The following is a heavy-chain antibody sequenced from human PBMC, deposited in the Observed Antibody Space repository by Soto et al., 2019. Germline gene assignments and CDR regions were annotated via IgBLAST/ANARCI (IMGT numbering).Heavy chain of an antibody. Sequence: ASVKVSCKASGGTFSSYAISWVRQAPGQGLEWMGGIIPIFGTANYAQKFQGRATITADESTSTAYMELSSLRSEDTAVYYCARDGLRDYDILTGYPLWYYYYGMDVWGKGTTVTVSS. CDR1: GGTFSSYA. V-gene: IGHV1-69*13. D-gene: IGHD3-9*01. CDR3: ARDGLRDYDILTGYPLWYYYYGMDV. CDR2: IIPIFGTA. J-gene: IGHJ6*04.